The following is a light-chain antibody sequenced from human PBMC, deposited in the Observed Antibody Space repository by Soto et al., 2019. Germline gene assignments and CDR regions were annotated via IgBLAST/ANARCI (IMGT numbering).Light chain of an antibody. CDR2: DVS. CDR3: QQYDSYWGT. V-gene: IGKV1-5*01. Sequence: DIQMTQSPSSVSASVGDSVTITCRASQKVSPWLAWYQQKAGQTPKLLIYDVSALKRGVPPRFSGSGSGTEFTLTISSLQPDDFATYYCQQYDSYWGTLGQGTKVDIK. J-gene: IGKJ1*01. CDR1: QKVSPW.